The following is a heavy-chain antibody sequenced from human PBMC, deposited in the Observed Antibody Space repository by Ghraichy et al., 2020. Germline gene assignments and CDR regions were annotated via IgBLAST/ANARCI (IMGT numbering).Heavy chain of an antibody. V-gene: IGHV1-18*01. CDR2: ISAYYGHT. CDR1: GYTFTTYG. D-gene: IGHD1-26*01. Sequence: ASVKVSCKASGYTFTTYGISWVRQAPGQGLEWMGWISAYYGHTNYAQKLQGRVTLTIDTSTNTAYMELRSLRSDDTAVYYCVRESQVGTTTVYFHHWGQGTLVAVSS. J-gene: IGHJ1*01. CDR3: VRESQVGTTTVYFHH.